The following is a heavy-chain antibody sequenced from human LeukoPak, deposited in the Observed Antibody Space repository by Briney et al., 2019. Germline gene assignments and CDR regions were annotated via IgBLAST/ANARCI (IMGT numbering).Heavy chain of an antibody. CDR1: GGSIITASSY. CDR3: ARDLCGGHYYDSSGYYGWFDP. J-gene: IGHJ5*02. CDR2: IYYSGTT. D-gene: IGHD3-22*01. Sequence: PSETLSPTCTVSGGSIITASSYWGWIRQSPEKGLEWIGTIYYSGTTYYNPSLKGRVTISVDTSKNQFSLRLTSVTAADTAVYYCARDLCGGHYYDSSGYYGWFDPWGQGTLVTVSS. V-gene: IGHV4-39*07.